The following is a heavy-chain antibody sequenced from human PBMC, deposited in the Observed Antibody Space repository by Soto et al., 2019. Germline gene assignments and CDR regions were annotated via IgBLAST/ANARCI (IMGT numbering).Heavy chain of an antibody. CDR1: GFTFSSYG. CDR3: AKDEVLVVAVARDYYGMDV. CDR2: ISYDGNNK. V-gene: IGHV3-30*18. Sequence: QVQLVESGGGVVQPGRSLRLSCAASGFTFSSYGMHWVRQAPGKGLAWVAVISYDGNNKYYADSVKGRFTISRDNSKNTLYLQMNSLRAEDTAVYYCAKDEVLVVAVARDYYGMDVWDQGTTVTVSS. J-gene: IGHJ6*02. D-gene: IGHD2-15*01.